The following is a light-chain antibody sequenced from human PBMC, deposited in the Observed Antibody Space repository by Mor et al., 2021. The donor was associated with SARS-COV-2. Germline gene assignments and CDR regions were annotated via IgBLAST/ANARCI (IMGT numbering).Light chain of an antibody. J-gene: IGKJ2*01. V-gene: IGKV3-15*01. CDR1: QSVSSN. Sequence: RATLSCRASQSVSSNLAWYQQKPGQAPRLLIYGASTRATGIPARFSGSGSGTEFTLTISSLQSEDFAVYYCQQYNNWPPYTF. CDR2: GAS. CDR3: QQYNNWPPYT.